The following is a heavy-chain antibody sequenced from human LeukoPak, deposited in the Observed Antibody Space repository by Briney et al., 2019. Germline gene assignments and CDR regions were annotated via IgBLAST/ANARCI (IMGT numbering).Heavy chain of an antibody. CDR1: SGSFRTYY. CDR3: ARGGHSGSYLNWFDP. Sequence: SETLSLTCTVSSGSFRTYYWSWIRQPPGKGLEWIGYIFYNEGTSYNPSLKSRVTISVDTSNNQLSLKLSSVTAADTAVYYCARGGHSGSYLNWFDPWGQGTLVTVSS. CDR2: IFYNEGT. D-gene: IGHD1-26*01. V-gene: IGHV4-59*12. J-gene: IGHJ5*02.